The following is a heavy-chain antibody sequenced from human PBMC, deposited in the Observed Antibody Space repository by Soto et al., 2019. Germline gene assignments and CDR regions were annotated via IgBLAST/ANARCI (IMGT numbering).Heavy chain of an antibody. J-gene: IGHJ4*02. CDR3: ASVLRGYSYGPTAGVDY. D-gene: IGHD5-18*01. V-gene: IGHV4-4*02. CDR1: GGSISSSNW. CDR2: IYHSGST. Sequence: QVQLQESGPGLVKPSGTLSLTCAVSGGSISSSNWWSWVRQPPGKGLEWIGEIYHSGSTNYNPSLKSRVTISVDKSKNQFSLKLSSVTAADTAVYYCASVLRGYSYGPTAGVDYWGQGTLVTVSS.